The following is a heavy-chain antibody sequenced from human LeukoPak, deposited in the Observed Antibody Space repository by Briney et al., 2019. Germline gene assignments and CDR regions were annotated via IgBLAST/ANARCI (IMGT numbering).Heavy chain of an antibody. CDR2: TSYDGNKK. J-gene: IGHJ4*02. D-gene: IGHD2-15*01. Sequence: GRSLRLSCAASGFTLTYYAMHWVRQAPGKGLEWVAVTSYDGNKKYYADSVKGRFTISRDNAKNSLYLQMNSLRAEDTAVYYCARDRMVVAATLGYFDYWGQGTLVTVSS. CDR1: GFTLTYYA. V-gene: IGHV3-30*07. CDR3: ARDRMVVAATLGYFDY.